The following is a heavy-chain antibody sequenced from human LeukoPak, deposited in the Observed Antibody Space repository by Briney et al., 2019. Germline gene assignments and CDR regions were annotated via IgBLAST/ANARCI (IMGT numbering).Heavy chain of an antibody. Sequence: GGSLRLSCAASGFTFSSYETNWVRQAPGKGLEWVSYISSGSTIYDADSVKGRFTISRDNAKNSLYLQMNSLRAEDTAVYYCARESIAVAGAPFDYWGQGTLVTVSS. D-gene: IGHD6-19*01. J-gene: IGHJ4*02. CDR1: GFTFSSYE. V-gene: IGHV3-48*03. CDR2: ISSGSTI. CDR3: ARESIAVAGAPFDY.